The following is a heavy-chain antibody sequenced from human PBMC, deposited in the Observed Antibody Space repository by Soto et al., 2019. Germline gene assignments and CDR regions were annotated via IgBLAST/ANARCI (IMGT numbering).Heavy chain of an antibody. J-gene: IGHJ5*02. CDR1: GGSISSGGYY. D-gene: IGHD2-21*01. V-gene: IGHV4-31*03. CDR3: ARTSSIPPLGWFDP. Sequence: SETLSLTCTVSGGSISSGGYYWSWIRQHPGKGLEWIGYIYYSGNTYYNPPLKSRVTISVDTSKNQFSLKLSSVTAADTAVYYCARTSSIPPLGWFDPWGQGTLVTVSS. CDR2: IYYSGNT.